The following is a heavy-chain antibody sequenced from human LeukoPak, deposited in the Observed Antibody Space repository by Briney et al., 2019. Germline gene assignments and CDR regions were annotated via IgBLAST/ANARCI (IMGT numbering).Heavy chain of an antibody. CDR3: ARVGDYDILSMDV. Sequence: GASVKVSCKASGGTFSSYAISWVRQAPGQGLEWMGGIIPIFGTANYAQKFQGRVTITTDESTSTAYMELSSLRSEDTAVYYCARVGDYDILSMDVWGKGTTVTVSS. V-gene: IGHV1-69*05. J-gene: IGHJ6*04. CDR1: GGTFSSYA. D-gene: IGHD3-9*01. CDR2: IIPIFGTA.